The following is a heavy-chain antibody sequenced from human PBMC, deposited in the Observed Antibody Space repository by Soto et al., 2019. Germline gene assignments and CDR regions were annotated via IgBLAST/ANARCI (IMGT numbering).Heavy chain of an antibody. Sequence: GGSLRLSCAASGFTFSSYWMHWVRQAPGKGLVWVSRINSDGSSTSYADSVKGRFTISRDNPKNTLYLQMNSLRAEDTAVYYCAKEPLQDYFDYWGQGTLVTVSS. CDR2: INSDGSST. D-gene: IGHD2-15*01. CDR3: AKEPLQDYFDY. J-gene: IGHJ4*02. V-gene: IGHV3-74*01. CDR1: GFTFSSYW.